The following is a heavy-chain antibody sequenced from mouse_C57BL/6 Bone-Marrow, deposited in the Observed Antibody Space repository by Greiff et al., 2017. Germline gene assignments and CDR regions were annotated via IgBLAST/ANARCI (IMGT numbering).Heavy chain of an antibody. CDR2: IYPGSGST. D-gene: IGHD2-5*01. Sequence: VQLQQPGAELVKPGASVQMSCKASGYTFTSYWITWVKQRPGQGLEWIGDIYPGSGSTNYNEKFKSKATLTVDTSSSTDYMQLSSLTSEDSAVYYCARAYYNNYWYCDVWGTGTTVTVSS. CDR1: GYTFTSYW. CDR3: ARAYYNNYWYCDV. V-gene: IGHV1-55*01. J-gene: IGHJ1*03.